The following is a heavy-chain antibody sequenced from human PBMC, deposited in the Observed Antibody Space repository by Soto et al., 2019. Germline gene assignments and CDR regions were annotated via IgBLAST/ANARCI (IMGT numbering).Heavy chain of an antibody. CDR3: ARVLSAYQDILTGLAFHDAFDI. J-gene: IGHJ3*02. V-gene: IGHV1-46*03. D-gene: IGHD3-9*01. CDR1: GYTFTSYY. Sequence: QVQLVQSGAEVKKPGASVKVSCKASGYTFTSYYMHWVRQAPGQGLEWMGIINPSGGSTSYAQKFQGRVTMTRDTSTSTVYMELSSLRSEDTAVYYCARVLSAYQDILTGLAFHDAFDIWGQGTMVTVSS. CDR2: INPSGGST.